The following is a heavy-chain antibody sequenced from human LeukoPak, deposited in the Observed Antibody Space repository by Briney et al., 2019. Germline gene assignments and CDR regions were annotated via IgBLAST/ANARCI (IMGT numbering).Heavy chain of an antibody. J-gene: IGHJ4*02. V-gene: IGHV5-51*01. CDR3: ARVTTVVTPNFFDY. CDR2: IYPGDSAT. Sequence: GESLKISCKGSGYSFISYWIGWVRQMPGKGLEWMGIIYPGDSATRYSPSFQGQVTISADKSISTAYLQWSSLKASDTAMYYCARVTTVVTPNFFDYWGQGTLVTVSS. D-gene: IGHD4-23*01. CDR1: GYSFISYW.